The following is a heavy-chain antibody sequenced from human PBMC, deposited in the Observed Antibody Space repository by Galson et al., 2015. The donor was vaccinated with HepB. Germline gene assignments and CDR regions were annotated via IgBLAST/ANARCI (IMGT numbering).Heavy chain of an antibody. J-gene: IGHJ6*02. V-gene: IGHV3-48*04. CDR2: ISSSSTTI. D-gene: IGHD3-10*01. Sequence: SLRLSCAASTFIFSTYSMNWVRQAPGRGLEWVSYISSSSTTIYYADSVKGRFTISRDNAKDSVYLEMNSLRAEDTAVYYCARDRGGSGSYLSYYNGMDVWGQGTTVTVSS. CDR1: TFIFSTYS. CDR3: ARDRGGSGSYLSYYNGMDV.